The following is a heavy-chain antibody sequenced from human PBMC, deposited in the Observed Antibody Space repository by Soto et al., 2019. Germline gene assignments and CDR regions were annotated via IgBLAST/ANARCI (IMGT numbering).Heavy chain of an antibody. J-gene: IGHJ6*02. Sequence: SEPLSLTCIVSGDSVTSGSYYWTWLRQPPGKGLEWIGYISYTGRTKYNPSLQSRVTISVDTSKNDFSLNLSSVTAADTAVYFCAREWGLLPYYVMNVWGHGTAVTVSS. CDR1: GDSVTSGSYY. V-gene: IGHV4-61*03. D-gene: IGHD7-27*01. CDR2: ISYTGRT. CDR3: AREWGLLPYYVMNV.